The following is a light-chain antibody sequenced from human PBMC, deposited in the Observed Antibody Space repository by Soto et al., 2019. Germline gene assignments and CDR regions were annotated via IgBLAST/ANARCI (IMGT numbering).Light chain of an antibody. Sequence: DIQLTQSPSFLSASLGDRVTITCLASQGISSYLAWYQQKPGKAPKLLISTASTLQSGVPSRFSGSGSGTEFTLTISSLQPEDFATYYCQQLNNYPRTFGQGTKVDIK. CDR3: QQLNNYPRT. V-gene: IGKV1-9*01. CDR1: QGISSY. J-gene: IGKJ1*01. CDR2: TAS.